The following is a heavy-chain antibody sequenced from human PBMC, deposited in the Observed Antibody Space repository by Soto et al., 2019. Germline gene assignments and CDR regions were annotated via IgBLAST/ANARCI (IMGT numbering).Heavy chain of an antibody. J-gene: IGHJ4*02. CDR2: VSTYNANT. CDR1: GYTFTTYA. CDR3: ARGSTSYSDY. D-gene: IGHD2-2*01. V-gene: IGHV1-18*01. Sequence: QVQLVQSGAEVKKPGASVKVSCKASGYTFTTYAFSWVRQAPGQGLEWMGWVSTYNANTYYAQKLQGRVTMTTDISTSTAYMELRSLTSDDTAVYYCARGSTSYSDYWGQGTLVTVSS.